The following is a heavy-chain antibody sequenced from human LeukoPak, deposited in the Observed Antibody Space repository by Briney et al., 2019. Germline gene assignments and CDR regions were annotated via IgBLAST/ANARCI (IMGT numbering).Heavy chain of an antibody. CDR2: ISSSSTYI. CDR1: GFTFSSYT. D-gene: IGHD3-22*01. J-gene: IGHJ4*02. Sequence: GGSLRLSCAASGFTFSSYTMNWVRQAPGKGLEWVSSISSSSTYINYADSVKGRFTISRDNAKNSLYLQMNSLRAEDTAVYYCARGPAASGYYDSRGRYGYFDYWGQGTLVTVSS. V-gene: IGHV3-21*01. CDR3: ARGPAASGYYDSRGRYGYFDY.